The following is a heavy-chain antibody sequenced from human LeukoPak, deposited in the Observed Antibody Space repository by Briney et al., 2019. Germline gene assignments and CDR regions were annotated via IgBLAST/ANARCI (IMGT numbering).Heavy chain of an antibody. D-gene: IGHD3-10*01. CDR3: ARDREYYYGSGDILPFDY. CDR1: GYTFNIYG. CDR2: ISAYNGIT. V-gene: IGHV1-18*01. Sequence: ASVKVSCKASGYTFNIYGISWVRQAPGQGLEWMGWISAYNGITHYAQNLQGRVTMTTDTSTSTAYMELRSLRSDDTAVYYCARDREYYYGSGDILPFDYWGQGTLLTVSS. J-gene: IGHJ4*02.